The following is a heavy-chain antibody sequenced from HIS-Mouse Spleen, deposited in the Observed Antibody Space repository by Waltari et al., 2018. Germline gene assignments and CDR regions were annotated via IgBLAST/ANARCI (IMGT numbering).Heavy chain of an antibody. Sequence: EVQLVESGGGLVQPGGSLRLSCAASGFPFSSYWMHWVRQAPGKGLGWVSRINSDGSSTSYADYVKGRFTISRDNAKNTLYLQMNSLRAEDTAVYYCARDLELDAFDIWGQGTMVTVSS. V-gene: IGHV3-74*01. D-gene: IGHD1-1*01. CDR2: INSDGSST. J-gene: IGHJ3*02. CDR3: ARDLELDAFDI. CDR1: GFPFSSYW.